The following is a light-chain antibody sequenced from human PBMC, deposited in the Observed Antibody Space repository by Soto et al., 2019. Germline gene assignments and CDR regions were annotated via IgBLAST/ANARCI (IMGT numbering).Light chain of an antibody. J-gene: IGLJ2*01. CDR3: SSNVVGSNLKI. CDR1: YSDVGGSNY. Sequence: QSALTQPPSASGSPGQSVTISCTGTYSDVGGSNYVSWYQLHPGKAPKLVIYEVIQRPSGVPDRFSGSRSGNTASLTVSRRQAEDEADYYCSSNVVGSNLKIFGGGTKVTVL. V-gene: IGLV2-8*01. CDR2: EVI.